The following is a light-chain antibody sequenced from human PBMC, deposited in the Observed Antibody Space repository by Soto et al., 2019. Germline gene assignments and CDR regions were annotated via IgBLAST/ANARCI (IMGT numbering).Light chain of an antibody. CDR2: DAS. J-gene: IGKJ4*01. CDR3: QQRSNLPPLT. CDR1: QSVTTY. V-gene: IGKV3-11*01. Sequence: EIVLTQSPATLSLSPGERAALSCRASQSVTTYLAWYQQKPGQAPRLLIYDASNRATGIPARFSGSGSGTDFTLTISSLEPEEFAVYYCQQRSNLPPLTFGGGTKVDIK.